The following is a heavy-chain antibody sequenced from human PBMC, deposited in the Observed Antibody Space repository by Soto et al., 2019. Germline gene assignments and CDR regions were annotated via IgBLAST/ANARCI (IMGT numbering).Heavy chain of an antibody. J-gene: IGHJ6*02. CDR1: GYTFTSYG. D-gene: IGHD2-21*02. CDR2: ISAYNGNT. Sequence: ASVKVSCKASGYTFTSYGISCVRQAPGQGLEWMGWISAYNGNTNYAQKLQGRVTMTTDTSTSTAYMELRSLRSDDTAVYYCAGGLCGGDCYSPYYYYGMDVWGQGTTVTVSS. V-gene: IGHV1-18*01. CDR3: AGGLCGGDCYSPYYYYGMDV.